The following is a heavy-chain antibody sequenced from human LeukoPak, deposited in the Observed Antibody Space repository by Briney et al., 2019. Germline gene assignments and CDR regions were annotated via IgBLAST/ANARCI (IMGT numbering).Heavy chain of an antibody. J-gene: IGHJ6*03. V-gene: IGHV1-46*01. CDR3: ARVLRGYSYGLYYYYYMDV. D-gene: IGHD5-18*01. CDR2: INPSGVST. Sequence: GASVKVSCKASGYTFTSYGISWVRQAPGQGLEWMGIINPSGVSTRYAQKFQGRVTMTRDMSTSTAYMELSSLRSEDTAVYYCARVLRGYSYGLYYYYYMDVWGKGTTVTVSS. CDR1: GYTFTSYG.